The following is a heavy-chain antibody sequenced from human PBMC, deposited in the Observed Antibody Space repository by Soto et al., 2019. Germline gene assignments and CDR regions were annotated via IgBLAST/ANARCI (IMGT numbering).Heavy chain of an antibody. V-gene: IGHV3-33*01. CDR2: IWYDGSNQ. CDR1: GFTFSSYG. J-gene: IGHJ4*02. CDR3: ARDVAPRRYSDGFDY. Sequence: QVQLVESGGGVVQPGRSLRLSCAASGFTFSSYGMHWVRQAPGKGLEWVAVIWYDGSNQYYADPVKGRFTISSDNSKNTVYLQMNSLRVEDTAVYYCARDVAPRRYSDGFDYWGQGTLVTVSS. D-gene: IGHD5-18*01.